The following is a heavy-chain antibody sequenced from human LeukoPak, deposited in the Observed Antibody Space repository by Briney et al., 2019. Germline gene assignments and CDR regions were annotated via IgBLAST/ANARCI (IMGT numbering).Heavy chain of an antibody. Sequence: GGSLRLSCAASGFTFSSYWMSRVRQAPGKGLEWVANIKQDGSEKYYVDSVKGRFTISRDNAKNSLYLQMNSLRAEDTAVYYCASDTAMDPGDYWGQGTLVTVSS. CDR1: GFTFSSYW. J-gene: IGHJ4*02. CDR3: ASDTAMDPGDY. V-gene: IGHV3-7*03. CDR2: IKQDGSEK. D-gene: IGHD5-18*01.